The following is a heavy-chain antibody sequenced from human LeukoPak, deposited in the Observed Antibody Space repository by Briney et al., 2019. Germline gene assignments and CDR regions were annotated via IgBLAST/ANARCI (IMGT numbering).Heavy chain of an antibody. CDR1: GFTVSNNY. J-gene: IGHJ4*02. Sequence: PGGSLRLSCAAPGFTVSNNYMSWVRQAPGKGLEWVSVIYSGGTTFYADSVKGRFTISRDDSQNTLYLQMNSLRAEDTAVYYCARASRLGLAGMFDYWGQGTLVTVSS. CDR3: ARASRLGLAGMFDY. D-gene: IGHD5/OR15-5a*01. CDR2: IYSGGTT. V-gene: IGHV3-66*01.